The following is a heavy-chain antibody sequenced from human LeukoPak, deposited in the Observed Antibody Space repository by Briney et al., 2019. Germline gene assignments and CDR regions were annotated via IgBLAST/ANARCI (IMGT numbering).Heavy chain of an antibody. D-gene: IGHD3-10*01. CDR1: GGSLSSYW. V-gene: IGHV4-59*01. CDR2: IYYTERT. Sequence: SETLSLTCTVSGGSLSSYWWTWIRQPPGKGLEGIGYIYYTERTSYNPSLKGRLSISLDTFRNPFSLKLNSVTAADTAGDYCGRSGGPVLQVLWGQGTLVTLSS. J-gene: IGHJ4*02. CDR3: GRSGGPVLQVL.